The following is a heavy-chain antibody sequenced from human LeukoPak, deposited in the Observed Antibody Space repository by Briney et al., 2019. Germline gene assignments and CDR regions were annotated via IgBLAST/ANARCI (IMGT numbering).Heavy chain of an antibody. CDR3: ASLQLDNYYMDV. V-gene: IGHV4-34*01. CDR1: GGSFSGYY. Sequence: SETLSLTCAVYGGSFSGYYWSWIRQPPGKGLEWIGEINHSGSTNYNPSLKSRVTISVDTSKNQFSLKLSSVTAADTAVYYCASLQLDNYYMDVWGKGTTVTVSS. D-gene: IGHD5-18*01. CDR2: INHSGST. J-gene: IGHJ6*03.